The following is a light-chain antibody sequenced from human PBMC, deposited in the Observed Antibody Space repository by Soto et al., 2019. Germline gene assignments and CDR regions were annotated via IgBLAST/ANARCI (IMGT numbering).Light chain of an antibody. J-gene: IGKJ1*01. Sequence: IVMTQSPATLSVSPGATATLSCGASQSVSSSLAWYQQKPGQAPRLLIYDASSRATGIPDRFSGSGSGTGFTLTFSRLDPEDFAVYYCQHYGGSQGTFGQGTKVDIK. CDR3: QHYGGSQGT. V-gene: IGKV3D-20*01. CDR2: DAS. CDR1: QSVSSS.